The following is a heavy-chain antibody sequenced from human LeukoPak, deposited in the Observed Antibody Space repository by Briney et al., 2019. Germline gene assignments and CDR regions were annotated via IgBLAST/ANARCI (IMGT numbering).Heavy chain of an antibody. CDR3: ARVSRISAAGTMNAFDI. Sequence: APVKASCKASRYPFTGYYTHWVRQAPGQGLEWMVWINPNSGGTNYAQKLKGRVTMTRDTSTSTGYKEPRRLISDDTAVYYCARVSRISAAGTMNAFDIWDQGTMVTVSS. J-gene: IGHJ3*02. CDR1: RYPFTGYY. D-gene: IGHD6-13*01. V-gene: IGHV1-2*02. CDR2: INPNSGGT.